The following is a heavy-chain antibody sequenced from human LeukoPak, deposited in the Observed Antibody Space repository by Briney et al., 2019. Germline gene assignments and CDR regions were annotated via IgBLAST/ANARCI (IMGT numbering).Heavy chain of an antibody. CDR3: ARVHRAEGRPPDHFDY. D-gene: IGHD1-14*01. V-gene: IGHV4-59*11. Sequence: PSETLSLTCAVSDDSFSSHYWTWIRQPPGKGLEWIGYISYIGSTNYNPSLKSRVTISIDTSKNQFSLKLSSVTAADTAVYYCARVHRAEGRPPDHFDYWGQGTLVTVSS. CDR1: DDSFSSHY. CDR2: ISYIGST. J-gene: IGHJ4*02.